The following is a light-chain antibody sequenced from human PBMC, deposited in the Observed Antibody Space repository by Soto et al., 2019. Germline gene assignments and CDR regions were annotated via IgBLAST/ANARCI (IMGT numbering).Light chain of an antibody. CDR3: QQLNIYPIT. CDR2: AAS. J-gene: IGKJ5*01. CDR1: QGISSY. V-gene: IGKV1-9*01. Sequence: IQVTHSLSSLSAYVADRVTITCRASQGISSYLAWYQKKPGKAPKLLIYAASTLQSGVPSRFSGSGSGTDFTLTISSLQPEDCATYCCQQLNIYPITFGQGTRL.